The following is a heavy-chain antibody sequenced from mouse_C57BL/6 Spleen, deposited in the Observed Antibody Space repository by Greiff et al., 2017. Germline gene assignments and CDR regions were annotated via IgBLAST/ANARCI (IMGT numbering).Heavy chain of an antibody. D-gene: IGHD2-2*01. CDR2: INPSNGGT. CDR3: ARGGYDGFAY. CDR1: GYTFTNSW. J-gene: IGHJ3*01. V-gene: IGHV1-53*01. Sequence: VQLQQPGTELVKPGASVKLSCTASGYTFTNSWMHWVKQRPGQGLEWIGNINPSNGGTNYNEKFKSKATLTVDKSSSTAYLQLSSLTSKDSAVYYCARGGYDGFAYWGQGTLVTVSA.